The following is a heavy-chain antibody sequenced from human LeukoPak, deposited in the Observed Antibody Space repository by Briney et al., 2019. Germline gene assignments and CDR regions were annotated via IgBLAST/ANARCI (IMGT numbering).Heavy chain of an antibody. CDR2: INPNSCGT. J-gene: IGHJ5*02. CDR3: ARVSCSSTSCYGWFDP. CDR1: GYTFTGYY. Sequence: ASVKVSCKACGYTFTGYYMHWVRQAPGQGLEWVGWINPNSCGTNYEQKFQGRVTMIRDTSISTAYMELSRLRSDDTAVYYCARVSCSSTSCYGWFDPWGQGTLVTVSS. V-gene: IGHV1-2*02. D-gene: IGHD2-2*01.